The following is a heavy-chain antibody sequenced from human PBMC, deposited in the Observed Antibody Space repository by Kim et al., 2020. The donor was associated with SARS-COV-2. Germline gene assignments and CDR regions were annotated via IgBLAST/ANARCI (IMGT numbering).Heavy chain of an antibody. Sequence: GGSLRLSCAASGFTFSSYAMSWVRQAPGKGLEWVSAISGSGGSTYYADSVKGRFTISRDNSKNTLYLQMNSLRAEDTAVYYCAKIPMIVVVITTYLEYYFDYWGQGTLVTVSS. D-gene: IGHD3-22*01. J-gene: IGHJ4*02. CDR1: GFTFSSYA. V-gene: IGHV3-23*01. CDR3: AKIPMIVVVITTYLEYYFDY. CDR2: ISGSGGST.